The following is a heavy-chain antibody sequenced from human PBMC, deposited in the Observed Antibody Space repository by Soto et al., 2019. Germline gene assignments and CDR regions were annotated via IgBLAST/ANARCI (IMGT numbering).Heavy chain of an antibody. D-gene: IGHD2-21*02. CDR3: ARVGAAHFYYFDS. CDR2: ISSDSRFI. J-gene: IGHJ4*02. V-gene: IGHV3-21*02. CDR1: GFSFSDYH. Sequence: VQLVESGGGLVKPGGSLRLSCAASGFSFSDYHMNWVRQAPGKALEWVSSISSDSRFIYYTDSVKGRFTVSRDNTKNSLWLHLDSLRAEDTAVYYCARVGAAHFYYFDSWGQGTLVTVSS.